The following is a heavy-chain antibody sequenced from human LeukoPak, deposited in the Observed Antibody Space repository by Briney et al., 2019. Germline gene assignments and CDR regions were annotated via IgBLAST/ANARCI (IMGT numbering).Heavy chain of an antibody. Sequence: SETLSLTCTVSGGSISSSSYYWGWIRQPPGKGLEWIGSIYYSGSTYYNPSLKSRVTISVDTSRNQFSLKLSSVTAADTAVYYCARGDILTPFDYWGQGTLVTVSS. CDR3: ARGDILTPFDY. CDR2: IYYSGST. V-gene: IGHV4-39*01. J-gene: IGHJ4*02. D-gene: IGHD3-9*01. CDR1: GGSISSSSYY.